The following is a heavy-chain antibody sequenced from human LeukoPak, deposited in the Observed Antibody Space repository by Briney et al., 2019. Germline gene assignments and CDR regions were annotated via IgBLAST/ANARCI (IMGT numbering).Heavy chain of an antibody. J-gene: IGHJ4*02. Sequence: PGRSLRLSCAASGFTFSSYAMHWVRQAPGKGLEWVTIISYDGSNQYYADSVKGRFTISRDNSKNTLYLQMNSLRAEDTAVYYCARGGAARPDFWGQGTLVTVSS. CDR2: ISYDGSNQ. D-gene: IGHD6-6*01. V-gene: IGHV3-30*03. CDR3: ARGGAARPDF. CDR1: GFTFSSYA.